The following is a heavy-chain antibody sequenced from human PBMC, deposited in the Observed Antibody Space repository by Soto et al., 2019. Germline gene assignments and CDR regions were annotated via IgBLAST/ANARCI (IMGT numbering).Heavy chain of an antibody. CDR2: IIPILGIA. Sequence: QVQLVQSGAEVKKPGSSVKVSCKASGGTFSSYTISWVRQAPGQGLEWMGRIIPILGIANYAQKFQGRVTITADKSTSTAYMELSSLRSEDTAVYYCARGPVVLRYFDWFVRYYYYMDVWGKGTTVTVSS. J-gene: IGHJ6*03. CDR3: ARGPVVLRYFDWFVRYYYYMDV. CDR1: GGTFSSYT. V-gene: IGHV1-69*02. D-gene: IGHD3-9*01.